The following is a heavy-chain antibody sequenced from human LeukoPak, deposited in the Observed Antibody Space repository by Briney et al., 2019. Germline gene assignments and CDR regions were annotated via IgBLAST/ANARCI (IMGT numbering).Heavy chain of an antibody. CDR2: IKSNTDGGTI. Sequence: GGSLRLSCAASGLTFSNAWMSWVRQAPGKGLEWVGRIKSNTDGGTIDYGASVKGRFTISRHDSENTLYLRMNSLKTEDTAVYYCTTGSLVDPWGQGTLVTVSS. CDR1: GLTFSNAW. CDR3: TTGSLVDP. J-gene: IGHJ5*02. V-gene: IGHV3-15*01.